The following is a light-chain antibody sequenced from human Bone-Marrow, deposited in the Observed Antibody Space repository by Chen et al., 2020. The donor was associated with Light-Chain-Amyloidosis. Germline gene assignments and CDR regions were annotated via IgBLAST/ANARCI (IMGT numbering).Light chain of an antibody. Sequence: SYVLAQRSSVSVAPGQTATIACGGNNIGTTSVHWYQTTPGQAPLLVVYDDSDRPSGIPVRLSGSNSGNTATLTISRVEAGDEADYYCQVWDRSSDRPVFGGGAKLSVL. V-gene: IGLV3-21*02. CDR2: DDS. CDR3: QVWDRSSDRPV. CDR1: NIGTTS. J-gene: IGLJ3*02.